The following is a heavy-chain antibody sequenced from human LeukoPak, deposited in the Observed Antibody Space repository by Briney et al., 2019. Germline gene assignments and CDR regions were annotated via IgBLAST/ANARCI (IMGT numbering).Heavy chain of an antibody. D-gene: IGHD5-12*01. V-gene: IGHV3-48*03. CDR1: GFTFSSYE. CDR3: ARVRDSGYVYFDF. Sequence: PGGSLRLSCAASGFTFSSYEMHWVRQAPGKGLEWVSYINSSGSTIYYADSVKGRFTIPRDNTKNSLYLQMNSLSAEDTAVYYSARVRDSGYVYFDFWGQGTLVTVSS. CDR2: INSSGSTI. J-gene: IGHJ4*02.